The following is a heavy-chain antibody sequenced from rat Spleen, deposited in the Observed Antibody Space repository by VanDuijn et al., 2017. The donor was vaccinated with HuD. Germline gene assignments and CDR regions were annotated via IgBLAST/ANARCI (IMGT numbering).Heavy chain of an antibody. CDR1: GFSLTSNG. CDR2: ISSGGSP. Sequence: QVQLKESGPGLVQPSQTLSLTCTVSGFSLTSNGVSWVRQPPGKGLEWIAAISSGGSPYYNAALKSRLSISRDTSKSQVFLKMNSLQTEDTATYYCVREASYPGITFDYWGQGVMVTVSS. CDR3: VREASYPGITFDY. D-gene: IGHD1-4*01. J-gene: IGHJ2*01. V-gene: IGHV2S12*01.